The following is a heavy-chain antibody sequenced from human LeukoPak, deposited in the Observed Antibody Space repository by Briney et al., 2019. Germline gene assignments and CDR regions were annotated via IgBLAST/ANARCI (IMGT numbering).Heavy chain of an antibody. D-gene: IGHD3-22*01. V-gene: IGHV3-11*01. CDR2: ISSSGSTI. CDR3: ARTKGYYDSSGYYPLDY. Sequence: MPGGSLRLSCAASGFTFSDYYMSWIRQAPGKGLEWVSYISSSGSTIYYADSVKGRFTISRDNAKNSLYLQMNSLRAEDTAVYYCARTKGYYDSSGYYPLDYWGQGTLVTVSS. J-gene: IGHJ4*02. CDR1: GFTFSDYY.